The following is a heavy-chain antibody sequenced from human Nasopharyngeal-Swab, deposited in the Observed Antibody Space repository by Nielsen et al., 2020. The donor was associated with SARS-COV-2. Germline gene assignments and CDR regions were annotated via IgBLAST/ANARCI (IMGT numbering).Heavy chain of an antibody. J-gene: IGHJ6*03. CDR1: GASLSSVQC. V-gene: IGHV4-4*02. CDR2: IYRSGSG. D-gene: IGHD3-10*01. Sequence: SETLSLTCSVSGASLSSVQCWSWVRQSPGKGLEWIGEIYRSGSGNYNPSLKSRVTLSVDKSKNQVSLKLNSVTAADTAVYYCARDLQGMNYMDVWGKGTTVTVSS. CDR3: ARDLQGMNYMDV.